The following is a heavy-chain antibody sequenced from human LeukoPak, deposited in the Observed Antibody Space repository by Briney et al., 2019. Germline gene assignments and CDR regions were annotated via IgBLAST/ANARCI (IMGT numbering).Heavy chain of an antibody. CDR2: INPSGGST. CDR3: ARAYSSGWYVEVYFDY. Sequence: ASVKVSCKASGYTFTSYYMHWVRQAPGQGLEWMGIINPSGGSTSYAQKFQGRVTMTRDTSTSTVYMELSSLRSEDTAVYYCARAYSSGWYVEVYFDYWGQGTLVTVSS. V-gene: IGHV1-46*01. J-gene: IGHJ4*02. CDR1: GYTFTSYY. D-gene: IGHD6-19*01.